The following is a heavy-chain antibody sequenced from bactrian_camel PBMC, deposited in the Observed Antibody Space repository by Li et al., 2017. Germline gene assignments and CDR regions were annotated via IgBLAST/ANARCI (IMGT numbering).Heavy chain of an antibody. V-gene: IGHV3S55*01. CDR1: GYTFCAVC. CDR3: ASEAVRGSMLAWFSLQPNLYSN. J-gene: IGHJ4*01. D-gene: IGHD1*01. CDR2: IRSDGST. Sequence: HVQLVESGGGSVQAGGSLRLSCVTSGYTFCAVCMGWFRQAPGKERERVAVIRSDGSTAYGDSVKGRFSISKDNAKNTLYLQMNSLKPEDTAMYYCASEAVRGSMLAWFSLQPNLYSNWGQGTQVTVS.